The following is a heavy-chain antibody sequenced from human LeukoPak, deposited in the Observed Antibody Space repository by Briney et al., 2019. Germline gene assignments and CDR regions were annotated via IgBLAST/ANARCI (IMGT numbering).Heavy chain of an antibody. CDR1: GFTFSSYA. CDR2: ISGSGYST. Sequence: VGSLRLSCAASGFTFSSYAMSWVRQAPGKGLEWVSAISGSGYSTYYADSVKGRFTISRDNSKNTLYLQMNSLRADDTAVYHCANGAVAVNTYYDYWGQGTLVTVSS. D-gene: IGHD6-19*01. V-gene: IGHV3-23*01. J-gene: IGHJ4*02. CDR3: ANGAVAVNTYYDY.